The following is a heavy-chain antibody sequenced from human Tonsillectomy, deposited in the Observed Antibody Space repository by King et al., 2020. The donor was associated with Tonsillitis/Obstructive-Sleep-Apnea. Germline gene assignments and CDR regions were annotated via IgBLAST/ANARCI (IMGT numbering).Heavy chain of an antibody. D-gene: IGHD3-10*01. CDR2: IYWYDDK. V-gene: IGHV2-5*01. CDR1: WFLLITNGVV. J-gene: IGHJ4*02. CDR3: AHRPGNHYYYAFDY. Sequence: TFKESGPTLVKHTQTLKLTCPFSWFLLITNGVVVVVILKPPGKTLEWLAPIYWYDDKRYSPSLKSRLTITKDTSKNKVVLTMTNMDPVDTATYYCAHRPGNHYYYAFDYWGQGTLVTVSS.